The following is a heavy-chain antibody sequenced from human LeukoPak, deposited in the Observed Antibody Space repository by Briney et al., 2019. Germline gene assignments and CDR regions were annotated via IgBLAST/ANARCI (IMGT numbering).Heavy chain of an antibody. CDR3: ARGAAMALFDY. V-gene: IGHV3-48*03. D-gene: IGHD5-18*01. CDR1: GFTFSSYE. CDR2: ISSSGSTI. Sequence: GSLRLSCAASGFTFSSYEMNWVRQAPGKGLEWVSYISSSGSTIYYADSVKGRFTISRDNAKNSLYLQMNSLRAEDTAVYYCARGAAMALFDYWGQGTLVTVSS. J-gene: IGHJ4*02.